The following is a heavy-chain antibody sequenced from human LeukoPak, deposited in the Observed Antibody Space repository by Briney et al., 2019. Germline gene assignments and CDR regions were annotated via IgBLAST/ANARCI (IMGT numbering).Heavy chain of an antibody. Sequence: SVKVSCKASGGAFSSYAISWVRQAPGQGLEWMGRIIPIFGTANYAQKFQGRVTITTDESTSTAYMELSSLRSEDTAVYYCARDRAHYYDSSGLDAFDIWGQGTMVTVSS. CDR2: IIPIFGTA. D-gene: IGHD3-22*01. V-gene: IGHV1-69*05. J-gene: IGHJ3*02. CDR1: GGAFSSYA. CDR3: ARDRAHYYDSSGLDAFDI.